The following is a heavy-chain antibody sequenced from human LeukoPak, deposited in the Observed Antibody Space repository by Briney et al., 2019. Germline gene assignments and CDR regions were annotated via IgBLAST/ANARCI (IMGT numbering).Heavy chain of an antibody. Sequence: GGSLRLSCAASGFIFSTYGMYWVRQAPGKGLEWVAFIRHDGSIKNYADSVKGRSTISRDNSKNTLYLQMNSLRAEDTAVYYCARDYYGSGSYYLLYYFDYWGQGTLVTVSS. D-gene: IGHD3-10*01. CDR2: IRHDGSIK. J-gene: IGHJ4*02. CDR3: ARDYYGSGSYYLLYYFDY. V-gene: IGHV3-30*02. CDR1: GFIFSTYG.